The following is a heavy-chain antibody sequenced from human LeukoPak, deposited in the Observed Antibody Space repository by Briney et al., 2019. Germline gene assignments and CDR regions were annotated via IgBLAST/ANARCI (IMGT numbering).Heavy chain of an antibody. CDR3: ARGSIVVVVAATPLDAFDI. Sequence: ASVKVSCKASGGTLSSYAISWVRQAPGQGLEWMGGIIPIFGTANYAQKFQGRVTITADESTSTAYMELSSLRSEDTAVYYCARGSIVVVVAATPLDAFDIWGQGTMVTVSS. D-gene: IGHD2-15*01. CDR1: GGTLSSYA. CDR2: IIPIFGTA. V-gene: IGHV1-69*13. J-gene: IGHJ3*02.